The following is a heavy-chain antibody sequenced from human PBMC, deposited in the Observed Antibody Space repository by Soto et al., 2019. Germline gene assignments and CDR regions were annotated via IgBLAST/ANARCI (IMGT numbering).Heavy chain of an antibody. CDR2: INHSGST. CDR3: ARGDSTDGYYYDGMDV. Sequence: QVQLQQWGAGLLKPSETLSLTCAVYGGSFSGYYWSWIRQPPGKGLEWIGEINHSGSTNYNPSLKSRVTISVDTSKNQFSLKLSSVTAADTAVYYCARGDSTDGYYYDGMDVWGQGTTVTVSS. D-gene: IGHD2-2*01. V-gene: IGHV4-34*01. CDR1: GGSFSGYY. J-gene: IGHJ6*02.